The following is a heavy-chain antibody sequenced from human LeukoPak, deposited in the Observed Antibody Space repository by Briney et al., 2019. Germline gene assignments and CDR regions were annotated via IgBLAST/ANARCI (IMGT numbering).Heavy chain of an antibody. Sequence: PSETLSLTCAVYGGSSSGYYWSWIRQPPGKGLEWIGEINHSGSTNYNPSLKSRVKISVDTSKNTFYLKLRSVTAADTAVYYCARVTVVPARGQGTLVTVYS. CDR2: INHSGST. CDR1: GGSSSGYY. V-gene: IGHV4-34*01. CDR3: ARVTVVPA. J-gene: IGHJ4*02. D-gene: IGHD2-2*01.